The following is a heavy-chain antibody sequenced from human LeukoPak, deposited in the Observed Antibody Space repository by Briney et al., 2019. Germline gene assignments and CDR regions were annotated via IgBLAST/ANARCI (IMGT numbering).Heavy chain of an antibody. J-gene: IGHJ4*02. V-gene: IGHV3-11*01. CDR2: ISSSGSTI. D-gene: IGHD1-26*01. Sequence: PRGSLRLSCAASGFTFSDYYMSWIRQAPGKGLEWVSYISSSGSTIYYADAVKGRFPISRDNAKNSLYLQMNSLRAEDTAVYYCAREGAILEYYFDYWGQGTLVTVPS. CDR3: AREGAILEYYFDY. CDR1: GFTFSDYY.